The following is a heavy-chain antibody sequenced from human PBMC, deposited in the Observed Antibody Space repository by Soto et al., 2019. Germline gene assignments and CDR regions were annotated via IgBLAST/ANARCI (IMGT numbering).Heavy chain of an antibody. V-gene: IGHV3-7*01. CDR2: IKEDGRER. J-gene: IGHJ6*04. Sequence: QVVESGGGLVQPGGSLRLSCAASGFACSHYWMFWVRQAPGMGLEWVANIKEDGRERNYVDSVKGRFTISRDNAKNSLYLEMNSLRSEDTAVYYCARDRGGRSGKDVWGKGTTVTVSS. CDR1: GFACSHYW. CDR3: ARDRGGRSGKDV. D-gene: IGHD3-16*01.